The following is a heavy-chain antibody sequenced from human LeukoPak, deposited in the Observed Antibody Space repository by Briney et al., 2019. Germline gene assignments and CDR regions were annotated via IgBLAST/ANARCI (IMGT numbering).Heavy chain of an antibody. CDR1: GGTFSSYA. D-gene: IGHD3-16*01. CDR3: ARGGGSHLFDY. Sequence: ASVKVSCKASGGTFSSYAISWVRQAPGQGLEWMGGIIPIFGTANYAQKFQGRVTITADESTSTAYTELSSLRSEDTAVYYCARGGGSHLFDYWGQGTLVTVSS. CDR2: IIPIFGTA. V-gene: IGHV1-69*01. J-gene: IGHJ4*02.